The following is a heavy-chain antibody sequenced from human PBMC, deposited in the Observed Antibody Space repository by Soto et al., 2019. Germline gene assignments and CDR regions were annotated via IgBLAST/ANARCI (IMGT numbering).Heavy chain of an antibody. J-gene: IGHJ4*02. CDR3: ARSPSPVAGTAYYFDY. D-gene: IGHD6-19*01. CDR2: IYSGGST. Sequence: GGSLRLSCAASGFTVSSNYMSWVRQAPGKGLECVSVIYSGGSTYCADSVKGRFTISRDNSKNTLYLQMNSLRAEDTAVYYCARSPSPVAGTAYYFDYWGQGTLVTVSS. V-gene: IGHV3-66*01. CDR1: GFTVSSNY.